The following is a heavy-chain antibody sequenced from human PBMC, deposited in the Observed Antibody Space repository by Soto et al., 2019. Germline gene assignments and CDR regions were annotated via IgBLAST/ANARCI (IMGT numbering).Heavy chain of an antibody. CDR2: IYHSGST. CDR1: GGSISSSNW. J-gene: IGHJ1*01. CDR3: ARVGWGSGRAAEYFQH. D-gene: IGHD6-19*01. V-gene: IGHV4-4*02. Sequence: QVQLQESGPGLVKPSGTLSLTCAVSGGSISSSNWWSWVRQPPGKGLEWIGEIYHSGSTNYNPSLKSRVTISVDKSKNQFSLKLSSVTSADKAVHYCARVGWGSGRAAEYFQHWGQGTLVTVSS.